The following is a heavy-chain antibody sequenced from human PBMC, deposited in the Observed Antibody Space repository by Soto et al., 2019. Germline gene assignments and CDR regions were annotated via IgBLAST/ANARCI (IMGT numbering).Heavy chain of an antibody. D-gene: IGHD3-3*01. V-gene: IGHV3-15*07. CDR2: IKSKTDGGTT. Sequence: GGSLRLSCAASGFTFSNAWMNWVRQAPGKGLEWVGRIKSKTDGGTTDYAAPVKGRFTISRDDSKNTLYLQMNSLKTEDTAVYYCTTYYDFVSGRWYYYGMDVWGQGTTVTVSS. CDR3: TTYYDFVSGRWYYYGMDV. J-gene: IGHJ6*02. CDR1: GFTFSNAW.